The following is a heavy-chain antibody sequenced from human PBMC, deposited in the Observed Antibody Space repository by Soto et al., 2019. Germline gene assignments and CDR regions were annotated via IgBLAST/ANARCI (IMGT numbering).Heavy chain of an antibody. D-gene: IGHD2-2*01. CDR2: IGGYNGKT. CDR3: SRARYCSSPSGYKHYYYEMDI. CDR1: GYTFTKYG. Sequence: QEQLVQSGGEVKKPVASVRVSCKASGYTFTKYGITWVRQYPGQGLEWMGWIGGYNGKTNYARKLRGRVIMTADTSESTAYMELRSLRSDDTAEYYCSRARYCSSPSGYKHYYYEMDIWGQGTTFSVSS. J-gene: IGHJ6*02. V-gene: IGHV1-18*04.